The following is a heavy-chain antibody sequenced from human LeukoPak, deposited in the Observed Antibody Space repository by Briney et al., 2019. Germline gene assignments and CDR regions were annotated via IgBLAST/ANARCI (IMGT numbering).Heavy chain of an antibody. CDR1: GFTFNSYG. V-gene: IGHV3-33*01. D-gene: IGHD4-17*01. CDR2: IWYDGSNK. J-gene: IGHJ4*02. Sequence: PGRSLRLSCAASGFTFNSYGIHWVRQAPGKGLEWVAFIWYDGSNKYYADSVKGRFTISRENSKNTLYLQMNSLRAEDTAVYYCARARTTRGFDYWGQGTLVTVSP. CDR3: ARARTTRGFDY.